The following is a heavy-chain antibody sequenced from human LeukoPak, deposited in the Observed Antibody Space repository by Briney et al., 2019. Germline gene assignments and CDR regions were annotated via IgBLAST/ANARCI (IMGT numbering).Heavy chain of an antibody. Sequence: GGSLRPSCAASGFTFSSYAMSWVRQAPGKGLEWVSVISGSGGSTYYADSVKGRFSISRDNSKNTLYLQMNSLKAEDTAVYYCAKGRYSSSWYYCDIWGQGTLVTVSS. V-gene: IGHV3-23*01. CDR2: ISGSGGST. D-gene: IGHD6-13*01. J-gene: IGHJ3*02. CDR1: GFTFSSYA. CDR3: AKGRYSSSWYYCDI.